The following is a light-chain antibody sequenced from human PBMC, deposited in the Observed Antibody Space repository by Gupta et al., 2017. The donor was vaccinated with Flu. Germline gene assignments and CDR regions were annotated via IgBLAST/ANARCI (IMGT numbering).Light chain of an antibody. CDR2: EVI. CDR3: SSDTSSNSLE. J-gene: IGLJ3*02. V-gene: IGLV2-14*01. Sequence: ITISCTGTSSDVGGYNYVSWYQHHPGKAHKLMIYEVIKRPAGVATRFSGSKSGNTASLTISGPPAEDEADYYCSSDTSSNSLEFGGGTKLTVL. CDR1: SSDVGGYNY.